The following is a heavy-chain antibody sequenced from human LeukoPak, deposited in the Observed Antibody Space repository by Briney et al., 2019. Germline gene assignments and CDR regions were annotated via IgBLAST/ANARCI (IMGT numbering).Heavy chain of an antibody. V-gene: IGHV3-23*01. CDR1: GFTFSSYG. CDR3: AETNGYYSD. D-gene: IGHD3-22*01. CDR2: ISGSGGTT. J-gene: IGHJ4*02. Sequence: GGSLRLSCAASGFTFSSYGMNWVRQAPGKGLEWVSGISGSGGTTYYADSVKGRFTISRDNSKNSLSLQVSSLRAEDTAVYYCAETNGYYSDWGQGTLVTVSS.